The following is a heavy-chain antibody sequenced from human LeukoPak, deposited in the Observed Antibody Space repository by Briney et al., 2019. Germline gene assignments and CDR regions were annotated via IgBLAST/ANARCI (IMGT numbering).Heavy chain of an antibody. V-gene: IGHV3-48*04. J-gene: IGHJ4*02. D-gene: IGHD2/OR15-2a*01. Sequence: GGSLRLSSAASGFTFSSYGMSWVRQAPGKGLEWVSTISGSGSTIYYADSVKGRFTISRDNAKNSLYLQMNSLRAEDTAVYYCARDNFPGYYSNWGQGTLVTVSS. CDR1: GFTFSSYG. CDR2: ISGSGSTI. CDR3: ARDNFPGYYSN.